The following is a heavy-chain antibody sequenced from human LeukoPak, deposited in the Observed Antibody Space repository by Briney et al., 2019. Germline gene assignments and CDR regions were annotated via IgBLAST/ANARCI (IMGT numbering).Heavy chain of an antibody. D-gene: IGHD5-24*01. V-gene: IGHV3-23*01. J-gene: IGHJ3*02. CDR1: GFTFSDYV. CDR3: AKSRPRDGYNYVPAGGAFDI. CDR2: ITASGDRT. Sequence: PGGSLRLSCAASGFTFSDYVMIWVRQAPGKGLEWVSGITASGDRTFYGDSVRGRFTMSRDNSKNTVYLQMNSLRVDDTAVYYCAKSRPRDGYNYVPAGGAFDIWGQGTMVTVSS.